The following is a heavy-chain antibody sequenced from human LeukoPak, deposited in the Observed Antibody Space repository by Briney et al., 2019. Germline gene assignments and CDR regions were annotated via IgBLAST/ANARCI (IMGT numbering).Heavy chain of an antibody. D-gene: IGHD2/OR15-2a*01. CDR3: GRNMGDY. CDR2: IKQDGSEK. CDR1: GFTFSTYW. J-gene: IGHJ4*02. Sequence: GGSLRLSCAASGFTFSTYWMTWVRQAPGKGLEWVANIKQDGSEKYYVDSVKGRFTISRDNAKNSLFRQMNSLRAEDTAVYYCGRNMGDYWGQGTMVTVSS. V-gene: IGHV3-7*04.